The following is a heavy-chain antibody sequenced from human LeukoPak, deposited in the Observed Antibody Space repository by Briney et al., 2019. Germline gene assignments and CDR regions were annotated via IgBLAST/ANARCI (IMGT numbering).Heavy chain of an antibody. CDR1: GFTFSTYV. CDR2: IWYDGSKK. CDR3: AREGRGLRSPRFGESPRFDS. D-gene: IGHD3-10*01. J-gene: IGHJ4*02. V-gene: IGHV3-33*01. Sequence: GRSLRLSCAASGFTFSTYVMHWVRQAPGKGLEWVAVIWYDGSKKDYADSVKGRFTISRDNSKNTLYLQMNSLRAEDTAVYYCAREGRGLRSPRFGESPRFDSWGQGTLVTVSS.